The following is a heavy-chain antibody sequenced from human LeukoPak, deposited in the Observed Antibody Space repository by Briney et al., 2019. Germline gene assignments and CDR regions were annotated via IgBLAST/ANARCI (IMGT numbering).Heavy chain of an antibody. D-gene: IGHD6-13*01. Sequence: SVKVSCKASGGTFSSYTISWVRQAPGQGLEWMGRIIPILGITNYAQKFQGRVTITADKSTSTAYMELSSLRSEDTAVYYCARTEPRDIAAADSWGQGTLVTVSS. J-gene: IGHJ5*02. CDR2: IIPILGIT. CDR3: ARTEPRDIAAADS. CDR1: GGTFSSYT. V-gene: IGHV1-69*02.